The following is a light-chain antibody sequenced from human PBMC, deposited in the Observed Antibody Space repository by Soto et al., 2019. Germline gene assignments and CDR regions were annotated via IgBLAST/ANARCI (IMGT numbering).Light chain of an antibody. J-gene: IGLJ2*01. CDR2: GNS. CDR1: SSNIGAGYD. Sequence: QSVLTQPHSVSGAPGHRVTISCTGNSSNIGAGYDVHWYQQLPGTAPKLLIYGNSNRPSGVPDRFSGSKSGTSASLAITGLQAEDEADYYCQSYDSSLSVSVFGGGTKLTVL. CDR3: QSYDSSLSVSV. V-gene: IGLV1-40*01.